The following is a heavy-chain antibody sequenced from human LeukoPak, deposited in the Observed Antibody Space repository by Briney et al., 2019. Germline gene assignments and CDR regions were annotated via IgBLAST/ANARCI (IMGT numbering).Heavy chain of an antibody. V-gene: IGHV3-43*02. D-gene: IGHD6-13*01. CDR3: AKDYSSSWYYGAYFDY. Sequence: YPGGSLRLSCAASGFTFDDYAMHWVRQAPGKGLEWVSLISGNGGSTYYADSVKGRFTISRDNSKNSLYLQMNSLRTEDTALYYCAKDYSSSWYYGAYFDYWGQGTLVTVSS. J-gene: IGHJ4*02. CDR1: GFTFDDYA. CDR2: ISGNGGST.